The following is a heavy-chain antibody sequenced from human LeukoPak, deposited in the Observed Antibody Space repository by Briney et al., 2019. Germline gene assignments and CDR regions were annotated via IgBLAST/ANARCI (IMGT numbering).Heavy chain of an antibody. CDR3: ARERLHGYCSSTSCQYYFDY. CDR1: DGSFSGYY. D-gene: IGHD2-2*01. V-gene: IGHV4-34*01. Sequence: PSETLSLTCAVYDGSFSGYYWSWIRQPPGKGLEWIGEINHNGSTNYNPSLKSRVTISVDTSKNQFSLKLSSVTAADTAVYYCARERLHGYCSSTSCQYYFDYWGQGTLVTVSS. CDR2: INHNGST. J-gene: IGHJ4*02.